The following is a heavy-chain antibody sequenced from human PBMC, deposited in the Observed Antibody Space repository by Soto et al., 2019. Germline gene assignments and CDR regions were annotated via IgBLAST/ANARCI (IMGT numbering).Heavy chain of an antibody. CDR3: SSHHPGARFDP. CDR2: INPNNGAT. V-gene: IGHV1-2*02. Sequence: QVQLVQSGAEVKKPGASVKVSCKAPRYIFTAYFMHWVRQAPGQGLEWMGWINPNNGATHYGLSFQGRVTMNRDTSISTAYMELSSPRSDDTAVYYCSSHHPGARFDPWGQGTLVIVSS. CDR1: RYIFTAYF. J-gene: IGHJ5*02.